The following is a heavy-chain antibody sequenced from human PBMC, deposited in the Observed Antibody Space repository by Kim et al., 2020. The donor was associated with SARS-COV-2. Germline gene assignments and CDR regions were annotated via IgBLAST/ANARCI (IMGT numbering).Heavy chain of an antibody. CDR3: ARFDFAESRIKKPFDY. D-gene: IGHD2-21*01. Sequence: SVKGRFTISRDNAKNSLYLQMSSLRDEDTAVYYCARFDFAESRIKKPFDYWGQGTLVTVSS. J-gene: IGHJ4*02. V-gene: IGHV3-21*01.